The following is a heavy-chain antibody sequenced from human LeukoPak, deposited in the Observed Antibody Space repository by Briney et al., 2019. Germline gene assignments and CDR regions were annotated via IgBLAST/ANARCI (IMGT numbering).Heavy chain of an antibody. J-gene: IGHJ6*04. Sequence: SGTLSLTCAVSGGSISSSNWWSWVRQPPGKGLEWIGEIYHSGSTNYNPSLKSRVTIPVDKSKNQFSLKLSSVTAADTAVYYCAREWYYCSSTSCYFYYGMDVWGKGTTVTVSS. V-gene: IGHV4-4*02. D-gene: IGHD2-2*01. CDR2: IYHSGST. CDR3: AREWYYCSSTSCYFYYGMDV. CDR1: GGSISSSNW.